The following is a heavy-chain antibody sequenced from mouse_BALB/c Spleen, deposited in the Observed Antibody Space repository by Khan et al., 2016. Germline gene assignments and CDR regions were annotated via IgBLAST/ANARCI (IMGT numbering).Heavy chain of an antibody. CDR1: GFNIKDTF. CDR3: ARRSHIYYYGSTYGY. D-gene: IGHD1-1*01. J-gene: IGHJ2*01. CDR2: IDPANGIT. V-gene: IGHV14-3*02. Sequence: VQLKQSGAELVKPGASVKLSCTASGFNIKDTFMHWVKQRPEQGLEWIGRIDPANGITRYNPKFQGKATITADTSSNTAYLQLSSLTSEDTAVFYCARRSHIYYYGSTYGYWGQGTTHTVSS.